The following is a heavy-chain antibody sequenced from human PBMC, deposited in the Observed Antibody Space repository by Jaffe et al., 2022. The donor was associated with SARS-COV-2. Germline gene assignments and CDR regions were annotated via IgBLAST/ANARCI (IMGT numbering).Heavy chain of an antibody. J-gene: IGHJ3*02. CDR2: ISPSGGST. Sequence: QVQLVQSGAEVKKPGASVRVSCKASGYTFSSYYIHWVRQAPGQGLEWMGIISPSGGSTSYAQKLQGRVTMTGDTSTSTVYMELNSLRSEDTAVYYCARIGYHDVFDIWGQGTMVTVSS. D-gene: IGHD3-22*01. CDR3: ARIGYHDVFDI. CDR1: GYTFSSYY. V-gene: IGHV1-46*04.